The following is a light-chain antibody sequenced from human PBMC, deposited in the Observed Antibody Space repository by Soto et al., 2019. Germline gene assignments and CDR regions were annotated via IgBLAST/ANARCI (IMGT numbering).Light chain of an antibody. CDR1: QSVSSSY. CDR3: QQYGSSPPRYT. J-gene: IGKJ2*01. CDR2: AAS. V-gene: IGKV3-20*01. Sequence: EIVLTQSPGTLSLSPGERATLSCRASQSVSSSYLAWYQQKPGQAPRLLIYAASSRATGIPDRFSGIGSGTDFPLTISRLEPEDFAVYYCQQYGSSPPRYTFGQGTKLEIK.